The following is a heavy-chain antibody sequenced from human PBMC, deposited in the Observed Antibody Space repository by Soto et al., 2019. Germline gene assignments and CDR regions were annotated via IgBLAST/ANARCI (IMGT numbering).Heavy chain of an antibody. Sequence: EVQLLESGGGLVQPGGSLRPSSAASGFTFSVFAMSWVRQAPGKGLELVSTISGRVENTYYADSVKGRFTISRDNSKNTLNLQMNSLRGEDTAVYYCAKDRGTGDYGVNAVDIWGQGTMVTVAS. V-gene: IGHV3-23*01. CDR3: AKDRGTGDYGVNAVDI. D-gene: IGHD7-27*01. CDR1: GFTFSVFA. J-gene: IGHJ3*02. CDR2: ISGRVENT.